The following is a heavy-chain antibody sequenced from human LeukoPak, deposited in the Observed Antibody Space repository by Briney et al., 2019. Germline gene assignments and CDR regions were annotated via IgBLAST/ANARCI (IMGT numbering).Heavy chain of an antibody. CDR3: ARGLSADTPGRYYYDGMDV. J-gene: IGHJ6*02. CDR2: INPNSGGT. Sequence: ASVKVSCKASGYTFTGYYMHWVRQAPGQGVEWMGWINPNSGGTNYAQKFQGRVTMTRDTSISTAYMELSRLRSDDTAVYHCARGLSADTPGRYYYDGMDVWGQGTTVTVSS. CDR1: GYTFTGYY. V-gene: IGHV1-2*02. D-gene: IGHD2-15*01.